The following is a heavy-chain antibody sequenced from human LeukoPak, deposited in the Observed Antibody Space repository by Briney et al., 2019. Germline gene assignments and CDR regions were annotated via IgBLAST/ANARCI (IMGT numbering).Heavy chain of an antibody. V-gene: IGHV4-4*07. CDR1: GGSINDYY. CDR2: IYSSGIT. Sequence: SETLSLTCTVSGGSINDYYWSWLRQPAGKGLEWIGRIYSSGITNYNPSLKSRVTISVDTSKNQFSLKLSSVTAADTAVYYCARTDKSSSWYVDYWGQGTLVTVSS. D-gene: IGHD6-13*01. J-gene: IGHJ4*02. CDR3: ARTDKSSSWYVDY.